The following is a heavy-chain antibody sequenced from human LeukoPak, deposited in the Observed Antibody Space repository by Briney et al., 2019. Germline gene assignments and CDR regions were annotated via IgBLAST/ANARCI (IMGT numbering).Heavy chain of an antibody. J-gene: IGHJ4*02. CDR1: GGSIRSYY. CDR2: IYTSGST. V-gene: IGHV4-4*07. D-gene: IGHD6-13*01. Sequence: SETLSLTCTVSGGSIRSYYWSWIRQPAGKGLEWIGRIYTSGSTNYNPSLKSRVTISVDKSKNQFSLKLSSVTAADTAVYYCARVKTAAAGSLFDYWGQGTLVTVSS. CDR3: ARVKTAAAGSLFDY.